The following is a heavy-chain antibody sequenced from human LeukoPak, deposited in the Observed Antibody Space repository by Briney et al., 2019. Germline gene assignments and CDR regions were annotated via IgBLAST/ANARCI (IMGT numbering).Heavy chain of an antibody. D-gene: IGHD3-10*01. Sequence: GGSLRLSCAASGFTFSSQAMSWVRQAPGKGLEYVSGITIGGDSTFYADSVKGRFTISRDNSKNTLYLQLNGLRAEDTAVYHCVKGGGSGGQGRLDYWGQGSLVTVSS. CDR2: ITIGGDST. CDR3: VKGGGSGGQGRLDY. V-gene: IGHV3-23*01. J-gene: IGHJ4*02. CDR1: GFTFSSQA.